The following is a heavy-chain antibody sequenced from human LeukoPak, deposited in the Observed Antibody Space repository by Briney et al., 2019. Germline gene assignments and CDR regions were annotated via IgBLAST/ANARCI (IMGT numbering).Heavy chain of an antibody. CDR1: GDSVSSNSAA. V-gene: IGHV6-1*01. CDR3: AREDTTCYYSAFDY. Sequence: SQTLSLTCAISGDSVSSNSAAWNWIRQSPSRGLEWLGRTYYRSRWYNDYVVSVRSRITINPDTAKNQFSLHLNSVTPEDTAVYYCAREDTTCYYSAFDYWGQGTLVTVSS. D-gene: IGHD3-22*01. CDR2: TYYRSRWYN. J-gene: IGHJ4*02.